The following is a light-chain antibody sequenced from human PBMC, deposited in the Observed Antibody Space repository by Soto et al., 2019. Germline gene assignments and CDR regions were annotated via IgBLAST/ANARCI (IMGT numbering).Light chain of an antibody. V-gene: IGLV2-14*01. CDR3: SSYTSSTTSV. Sequence: QSPLTQTACVSGSPGQSVTIACTGTISDVGGYAYVSWYQQHPGKAPKVLIYEVTHRPSGVSNRFSGSRSGNTASLTISGLQAEDEADYYCSSYTSSTTSVFGTGTKVTVL. CDR2: EVT. CDR1: ISDVGGYAY. J-gene: IGLJ1*01.